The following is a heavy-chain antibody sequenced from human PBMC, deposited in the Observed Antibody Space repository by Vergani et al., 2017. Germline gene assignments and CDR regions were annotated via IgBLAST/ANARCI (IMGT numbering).Heavy chain of an antibody. CDR3: ASGLDIVVVPAAITRYYYYMXV. Sequence: QVQLVQSGAEVKKPGSSVKVSCKASGGTFSSYAISWVRQAPGQGLEWMGGIIPIFGTANYAQKFQGRVTITADESTSTAYMELSSLRSEDTAVYYCASGLDIVVVPAAITRYYYYMXVWGKGP. CDR1: GGTFSSYA. CDR2: IIPIFGTA. D-gene: IGHD2-2*03. V-gene: IGHV1-69*01. J-gene: IGHJ6*03.